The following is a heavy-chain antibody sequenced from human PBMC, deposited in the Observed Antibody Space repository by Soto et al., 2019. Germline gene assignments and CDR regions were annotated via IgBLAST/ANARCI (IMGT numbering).Heavy chain of an antibody. CDR2: ISGSGGST. CDR1: GFTFSSYA. V-gene: IGHV3-23*01. D-gene: IGHD7-27*01. Sequence: GGSLRLSCAASGFTFSSYAMSWVRQAPGKGLEWVSAISGSGGSTYYADSMKGRFTISRDNSKNTLYPQMNSLRAEDTAVYYCAKDLPDRGDQDYWGQGTLVTVSS. CDR3: AKDLPDRGDQDY. J-gene: IGHJ4*02.